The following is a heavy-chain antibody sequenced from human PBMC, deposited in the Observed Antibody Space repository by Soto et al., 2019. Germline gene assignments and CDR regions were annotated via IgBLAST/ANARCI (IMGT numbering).Heavy chain of an antibody. D-gene: IGHD3-16*02. J-gene: IGHJ3*02. V-gene: IGHV3-23*01. CDR2: ISGSGGST. CDR1: GFTFSSYA. CDR3: AKDYDYIWGSYRSGAFDI. Sequence: GGSLRLSCAASGFTFSSYAMSWVRQAPGKGLEWVSAISGSGGSTYYADSVKGRFTISRDNSKNTLYLQMNSLRAEDTAVYYCAKDYDYIWGSYRSGAFDIWGQGTMVTVSS.